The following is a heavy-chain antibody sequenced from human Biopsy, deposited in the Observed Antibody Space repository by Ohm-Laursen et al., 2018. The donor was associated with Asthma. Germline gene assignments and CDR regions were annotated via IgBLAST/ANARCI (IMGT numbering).Heavy chain of an antibody. CDR1: GYTFINYA. J-gene: IGHJ3*02. V-gene: IGHV1-3*01. CDR2: INAGNGNT. Sequence: ASVKVSCNASGYTFINYAIHWVRQAPGQRLEWMGWINAGNGNTKYSQKFQGRVTITRDTSTSTVYMELSSLRSEDTAVYYCARSMIVADGSDAFDIWGQGTMVTVSS. D-gene: IGHD3-22*01. CDR3: ARSMIVADGSDAFDI.